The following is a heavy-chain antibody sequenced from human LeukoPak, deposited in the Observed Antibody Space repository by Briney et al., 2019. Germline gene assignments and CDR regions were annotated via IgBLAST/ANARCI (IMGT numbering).Heavy chain of an antibody. CDR3: ARGPAGYN. D-gene: IGHD1-1*01. J-gene: IGHJ4*02. Sequence: GGSLRLSCAASGFTVSSNHMSWVRQAPGKGLEWVSVIYSGGSTDYADSVRGRFTISRDNLKNTLYLQMNSLRAEDTAVYYCARGPAGYNWGQGTLVTFSS. CDR1: GFTVSSNH. CDR2: IYSGGST. V-gene: IGHV3-53*01.